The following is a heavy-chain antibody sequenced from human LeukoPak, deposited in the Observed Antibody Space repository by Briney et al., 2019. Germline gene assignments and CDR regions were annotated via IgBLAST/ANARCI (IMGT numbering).Heavy chain of an antibody. V-gene: IGHV3-23*01. Sequence: GGSLRLSCASSEFRFSGYAMSWVRQAPGKGLEWVSSISGSGADTYYADSVKGRFTISRDNSKNTLYLQMNSLRAEDTAVYYCARTRGYYFDYWGQGTLVTVSS. J-gene: IGHJ4*02. D-gene: IGHD1-14*01. CDR2: ISGSGADT. CDR3: ARTRGYYFDY. CDR1: EFRFSGYA.